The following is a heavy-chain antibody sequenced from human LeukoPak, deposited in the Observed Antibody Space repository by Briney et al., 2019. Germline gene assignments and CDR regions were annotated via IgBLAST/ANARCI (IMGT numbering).Heavy chain of an antibody. CDR3: ARGTMFPYYFDY. D-gene: IGHD3-10*02. CDR1: GGTFSSYA. J-gene: IGHJ4*02. V-gene: IGHV1-69*06. CDR2: IIPIFGTA. Sequence: ASVKVSCKASGGTFSSYAISWVRQAPGQGLEWMGGIIPIFGTANYAQKFQGRVTITADKSTSTAYMELSSLRSEDTAVYYCARGTMFPYYFDYWGQGTLVTVSS.